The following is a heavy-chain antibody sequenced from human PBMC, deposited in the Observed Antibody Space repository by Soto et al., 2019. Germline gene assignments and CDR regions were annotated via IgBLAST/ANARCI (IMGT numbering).Heavy chain of an antibody. CDR3: ARGCSSTRCYVSGAFDI. V-gene: IGHV3-33*01. D-gene: IGHD2-2*01. CDR2: IWYDGSNK. CDR1: GFTFSSYG. Sequence: PGGSLRLSCAASGFTFSSYGMHWVRQAPGKGLEWVAVIWYDGSNKYYADSVKGRFTISRDNSKNTLYLQMNSLRAEDTAVYYCARGCSSTRCYVSGAFDIWGQGTMVTVSS. J-gene: IGHJ3*02.